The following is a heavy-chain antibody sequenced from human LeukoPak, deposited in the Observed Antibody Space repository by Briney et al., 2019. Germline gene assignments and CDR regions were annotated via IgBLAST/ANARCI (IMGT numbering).Heavy chain of an antibody. CDR1: GYTFTSYG. Sequence: ASVKVSCKAFGYTFTSYGISWVRQAPGQGLEWMGWISAYNGNTNYAQKLQGRVTMTTDTSTSTAYMELRSLRSDDTAVYYCARDTRITGTTWNAFDIWGQGTMVTVSS. CDR3: ARDTRITGTTWNAFDI. J-gene: IGHJ3*02. CDR2: ISAYNGNT. D-gene: IGHD1-20*01. V-gene: IGHV1-18*01.